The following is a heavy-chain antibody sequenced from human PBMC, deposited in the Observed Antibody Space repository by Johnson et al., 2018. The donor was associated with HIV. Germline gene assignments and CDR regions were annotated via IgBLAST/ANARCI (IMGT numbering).Heavy chain of an antibody. Sequence: MQLVESGGGLVQPGGSLRLSCAASGFTFSSYAMTWVRQAPGTGLDWVSTLSGSGGSTYDADSVKGRFTISRDNSKNTLYLQMNSLRAEDTAVYYCARAPYYDILTGYYPGALDIWGQGTMVTVSS. CDR1: GFTFSSYA. D-gene: IGHD3-9*01. J-gene: IGHJ3*02. CDR2: LSGSGGST. CDR3: ARAPYYDILTGYYPGALDI. V-gene: IGHV3-23*04.